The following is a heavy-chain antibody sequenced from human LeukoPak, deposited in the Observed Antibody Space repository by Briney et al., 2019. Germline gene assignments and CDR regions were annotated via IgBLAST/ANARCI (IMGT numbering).Heavy chain of an antibody. Sequence: GGSLRLSCAASGFTVSSNYMSWVRQAPGKGLEWVSVIYIGGSTYYAESVKGRFTISRDDSENTLYLQMSSLRAEDTAVYYCARAKERGSRGFDYWGQGTLVTVSS. J-gene: IGHJ4*02. CDR1: GFTVSSNY. CDR2: IYIGGST. V-gene: IGHV3-53*01. CDR3: ARAKERGSRGFDY. D-gene: IGHD2-15*01.